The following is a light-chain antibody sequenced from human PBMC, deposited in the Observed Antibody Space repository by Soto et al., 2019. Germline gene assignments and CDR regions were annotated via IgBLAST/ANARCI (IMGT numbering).Light chain of an antibody. CDR3: HQYNSGT. Sequence: QMTQPPSHLSASVGDRVTITCRASQSISTWLAWYQQKPGKAPELLIYDASTLESGVPSRFSGSGSGTEFTLSISSLQPDDFAAYYCHQYNSGTFGQGTKVDIK. J-gene: IGKJ1*01. V-gene: IGKV1-5*01. CDR1: QSISTW. CDR2: DAS.